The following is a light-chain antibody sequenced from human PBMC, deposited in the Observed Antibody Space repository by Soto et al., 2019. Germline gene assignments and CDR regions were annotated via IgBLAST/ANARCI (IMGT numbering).Light chain of an antibody. V-gene: IGLV1-44*01. J-gene: IGLJ1*01. CDR2: DDN. CDR3: AAWDDSLTGYV. Sequence: QSVLTQPPSAYGTPGQRVTISCSGGNSNIGSNTVNWYQQLPGTAPKLLIFDDNQRPSGVPDRFSGSKSGASASLTISGLQAEDDADYYCAAWDDSLTGYVFGTGTKLIVL. CDR1: NSNIGSNT.